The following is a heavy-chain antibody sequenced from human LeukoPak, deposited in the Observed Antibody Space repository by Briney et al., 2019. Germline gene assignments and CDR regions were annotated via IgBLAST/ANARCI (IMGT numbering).Heavy chain of an antibody. CDR1: GGSISSSSYY. CDR2: IYYSGST. J-gene: IGHJ5*02. V-gene: IGHV4-61*01. D-gene: IGHD6-13*01. Sequence: SETLSLTCTVSGGSISSSSYYWSWIRQPPGKGLEWIGYIYYSGSTNYNPSLKSRVTISVDTSKNQFSLKLSSVTAADTAVYYCARAGGYSSRFDPWGQGTLVTVSS. CDR3: ARAGGYSSRFDP.